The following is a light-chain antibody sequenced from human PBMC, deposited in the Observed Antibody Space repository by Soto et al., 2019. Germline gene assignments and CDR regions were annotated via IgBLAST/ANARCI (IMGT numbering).Light chain of an antibody. CDR2: DAS. CDR1: QDISNY. CDR3: QQYDNLPYT. Sequence: DIQMTQSPSSLSASVGDRVTITCQASQDISNYLNWYQQKPGKAPKLLIYDASNLETGVPSRFSGSGSGTDITFTICSLQPEDIATYYCQQYDNLPYTFGQGTKLEIK. J-gene: IGKJ2*01. V-gene: IGKV1-33*01.